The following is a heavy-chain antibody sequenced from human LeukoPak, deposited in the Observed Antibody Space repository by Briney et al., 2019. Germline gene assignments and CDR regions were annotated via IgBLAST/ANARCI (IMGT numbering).Heavy chain of an antibody. CDR1: GFTVSSNY. Sequence: GSLRLSCAASGFTVSSNYMSWVRQAPGKGLEWVSVIYSGGSTYYADSVKGRFTISRDNSKNTLYLQMNSLRAEDTAVYYCARDFSFREDYYDSSGPFDIWGQGTMVTVSS. CDR3: ARDFSFREDYYDSSGPFDI. D-gene: IGHD3-22*01. J-gene: IGHJ3*02. V-gene: IGHV3-53*01. CDR2: IYSGGST.